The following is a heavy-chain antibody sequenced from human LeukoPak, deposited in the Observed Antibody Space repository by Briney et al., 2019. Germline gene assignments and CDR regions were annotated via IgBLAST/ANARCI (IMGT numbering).Heavy chain of an antibody. CDR2: IKQDESEK. CDR3: AKGYDYVWGSYRYTRGTFDY. D-gene: IGHD3-16*02. CDR1: GSTFSGYW. Sequence: PGGSLRLSCAASGSTFSGYWMTWVRQAPGKGLEWVANIKQDESEKYYMDSVKGRFTISRDNAKNSLYLQMNSLRAEDTAIYYCAKGYDYVWGSYRYTRGTFDYWGQGTLVTVSS. V-gene: IGHV3-7*01. J-gene: IGHJ4*02.